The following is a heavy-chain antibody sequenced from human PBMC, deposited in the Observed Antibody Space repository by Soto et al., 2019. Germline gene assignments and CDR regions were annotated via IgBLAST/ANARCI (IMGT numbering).Heavy chain of an antibody. CDR3: ARAPYYDDSSGYYSQTLYYFDY. J-gene: IGHJ4*02. D-gene: IGHD3-22*01. Sequence: QVKLVKSGAEVKKPGSSVKVSCKASGGNFSSYAISWVRQAPGQGLEWMGGIIPIFGTANYAQKFQGRVTITAEESTSTADMELISRRSEDTAVYYCARAPYYDDSSGYYSQTLYYFDYWGQGTLGTVSS. CDR2: IIPIFGTA. CDR1: GGNFSSYA. V-gene: IGHV1-69*01.